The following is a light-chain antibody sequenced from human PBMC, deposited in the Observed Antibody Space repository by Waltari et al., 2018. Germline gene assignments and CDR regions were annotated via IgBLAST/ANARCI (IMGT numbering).Light chain of an antibody. Sequence: AIRMTQSPSSFSASTGDRVTITCRASQGISSYLAWYQQKPGKAPKLLIYAASTLQSGVPSRFSGSGSGTDFTLTISCLQSEDFATYYCQHSSTIPITFGGGTKVDIK. V-gene: IGKV1-8*01. CDR1: QGISSY. J-gene: IGKJ4*01. CDR3: QHSSTIPIT. CDR2: AAS.